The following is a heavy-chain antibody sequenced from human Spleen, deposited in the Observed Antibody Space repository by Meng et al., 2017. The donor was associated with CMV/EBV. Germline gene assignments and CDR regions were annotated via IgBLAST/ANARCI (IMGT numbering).Heavy chain of an antibody. D-gene: IGHD6-6*01. CDR2: IKSDGNSI. CDR1: GVIFGDYW. V-gene: IGHV3-74*03. Sequence: GESLKISCAASGVIFGDYWMHWVRQAPGKGLMWVSRIKSDGNSITYAESVKGRFSISRDNAKKTLYLQMNSLRAEDTAVYYCAKDKAAARSDHNYYYYGMDVWGQGTTVTVSS. J-gene: IGHJ6*02. CDR3: AKDKAAARSDHNYYYYGMDV.